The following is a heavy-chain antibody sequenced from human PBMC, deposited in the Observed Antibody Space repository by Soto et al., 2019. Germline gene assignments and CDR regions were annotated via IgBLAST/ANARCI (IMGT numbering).Heavy chain of an antibody. D-gene: IGHD2-15*01. J-gene: IGHJ5*01. CDR2: VYYSGGA. V-gene: IGHV4-39*01. Sequence: PSETLSLTCAVSGVSIHNSHSFWGWIRQPPGKGLEFIGSVYYSGGANYNPSLKSRVTISLDTSKNQFSLRVNSVTAADTAIYYCGRVVEGATRHTDFDSWGQGTLVTVS. CDR1: GVSIHNSHSF. CDR3: GRVVEGATRHTDFDS.